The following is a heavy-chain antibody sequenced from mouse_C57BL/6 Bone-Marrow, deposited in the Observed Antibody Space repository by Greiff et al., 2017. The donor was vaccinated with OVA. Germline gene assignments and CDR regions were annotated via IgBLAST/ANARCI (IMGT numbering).Heavy chain of an antibody. CDR2: LSYDGSN. CDR1: GYSFTSGYY. CDR3: ASPYYYGSSGAMDY. J-gene: IGHJ4*01. V-gene: IGHV3-6*01. Sequence: EVQLVESGPGLVKPSQSLSLTCSVSGYSFTSGYYCNCLRSLPGNILELMGFLSYDGSNNYNPFLYNRISITRDTSKNQFVLKLNSVTTEDTATYYCASPYYYGSSGAMDYWGQGTSVTVSS. D-gene: IGHD1-1*01.